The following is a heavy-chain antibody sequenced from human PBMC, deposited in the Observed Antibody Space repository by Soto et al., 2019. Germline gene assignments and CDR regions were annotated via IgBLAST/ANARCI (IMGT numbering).Heavy chain of an antibody. V-gene: IGHV3-33*01. J-gene: IGHJ6*02. Sequence: QVQLVESGGGVVQPGRSLRLSCAASGFTFSSYGMHWVRQAPGKGLEWVAAIWNDGSNKYYADYVKGRFTISRDNSKNTLYLQMNSLRAEDTAVYYCARDLGGVLRFSYGMDVWGQGTTVTVSS. CDR1: GFTFSSYG. CDR2: IWNDGSNK. CDR3: ARDLGGVLRFSYGMDV. D-gene: IGHD3-3*01.